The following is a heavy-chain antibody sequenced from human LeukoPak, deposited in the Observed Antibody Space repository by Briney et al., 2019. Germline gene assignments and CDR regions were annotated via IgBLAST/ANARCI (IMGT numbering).Heavy chain of an antibody. CDR1: GGSINTPNYY. J-gene: IGHJ4*02. CDR3: ARSSGYYYSDFDY. CDR2: IYYSGIT. V-gene: IGHV4-39*01. D-gene: IGHD3-22*01. Sequence: SETLSLTCTVSGGSINTPNYYWGWIRQPPGKGLEWIGSIYYSGITYYNPSLKSRVTISVDTSKNQFSLKLSFVTAADTAVYYCARSSGYYYSDFDYWGQGTLVTVSS.